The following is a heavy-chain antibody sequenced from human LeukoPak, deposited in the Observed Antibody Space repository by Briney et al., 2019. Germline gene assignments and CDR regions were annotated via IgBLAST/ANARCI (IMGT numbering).Heavy chain of an antibody. D-gene: IGHD5-18*01. CDR2: ISGSGGST. Sequence: GGSLRLSRAASGFTFSGYAMSWVRQAPGKGLEWVSAISGSGGSTYYADSVKGRFTISRDNSKNTLYLQMNSLRAEDTAVYYCAKYGHTAPHLDYWGQGTLVTVSS. CDR3: AKYGHTAPHLDY. CDR1: GFTFSGYA. J-gene: IGHJ4*02. V-gene: IGHV3-23*01.